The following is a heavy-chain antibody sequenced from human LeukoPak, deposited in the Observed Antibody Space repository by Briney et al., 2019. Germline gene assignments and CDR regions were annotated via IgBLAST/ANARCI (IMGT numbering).Heavy chain of an antibody. CDR3: ARVGYYGSSGYYDFDY. Sequence: SETLSLTCTVSGGSISSSSYYWGWIRQPPGKGLEWIGSIYHSGSTYYNPSLKSRVTISVDTSKNQFSLKLSSVTAADTAVYYCARVGYYGSSGYYDFDYWGQGTLVTVSS. D-gene: IGHD3-22*01. CDR1: GGSISSSSYY. CDR2: IYHSGST. V-gene: IGHV4-39*07. J-gene: IGHJ4*02.